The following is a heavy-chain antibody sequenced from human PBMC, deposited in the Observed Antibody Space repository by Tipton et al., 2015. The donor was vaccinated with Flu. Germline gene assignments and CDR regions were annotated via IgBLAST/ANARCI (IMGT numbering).Heavy chain of an antibody. Sequence: TLSLTCAVYGGSFSGYYWSWIRQPPGKGLEWIGEINHSGSTNYNPSLKSRVTISVDTSKNQFSLKLSSVTAADTAVYYCARGPRIKRITILGVAQHYYGLDVWGQGTTVPVSS. D-gene: IGHD3-3*01. J-gene: IGHJ6*02. CDR2: INHSGST. CDR3: ARGPRIKRITILGVAQHYYGLDV. V-gene: IGHV4-34*01. CDR1: GGSFSGYY.